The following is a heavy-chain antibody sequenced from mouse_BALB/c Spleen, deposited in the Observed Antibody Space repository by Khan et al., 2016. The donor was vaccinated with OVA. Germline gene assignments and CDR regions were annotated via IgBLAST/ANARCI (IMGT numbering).Heavy chain of an antibody. J-gene: IGHJ2*01. Sequence: VQLKQSGPELVKPGASVKVSCKASGYSFTDYNMFWVKQSHGKSLEWIGYIDPYNGGTSYNQNFKGKATLTVEKSSSTAFMHLSSLTSEDSAVFYCARTDYYGSSYYFDYWGQGTTLTVSS. CDR1: GYSFTDYN. D-gene: IGHD1-1*01. V-gene: IGHV1S135*01. CDR2: IDPYNGGT. CDR3: ARTDYYGSSYYFDY.